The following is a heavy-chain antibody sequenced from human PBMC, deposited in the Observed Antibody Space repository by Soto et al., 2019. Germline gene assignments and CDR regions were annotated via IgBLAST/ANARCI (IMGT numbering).Heavy chain of an antibody. V-gene: IGHV1-46*01. CDR3: ARDHLDRYYYDSSGYYSPDY. J-gene: IGHJ4*02. CDR2: INPSGGST. CDR1: GYTFTSYY. D-gene: IGHD3-22*01. Sequence: GASVKVSCKASGYTFTSYYMHWVRQAPGQGLEWMGIINPSGGSTSYAPRFQGRVTMTRDTSTSTVYMELSSLTSEDTAVYYCARDHLDRYYYDSSGYYSPDYWGQATLVTV.